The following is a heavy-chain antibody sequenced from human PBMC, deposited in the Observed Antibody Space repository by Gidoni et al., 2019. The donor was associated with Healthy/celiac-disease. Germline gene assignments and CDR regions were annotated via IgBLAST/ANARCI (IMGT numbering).Heavy chain of an antibody. CDR2: IYYSGST. Sequence: LEWIGYIYYSGSTYYNPSLKSRVTISVDTSKNQFPLKLSSVTAADTAVYYCARTTVVRSFDYWGQGTLVTVSS. D-gene: IGHD4-17*01. CDR3: ARTTVVRSFDY. J-gene: IGHJ4*02. V-gene: IGHV4-31*02.